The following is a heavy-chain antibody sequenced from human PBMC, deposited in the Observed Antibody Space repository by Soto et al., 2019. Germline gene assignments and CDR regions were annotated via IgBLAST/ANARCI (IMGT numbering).Heavy chain of an antibody. CDR1: GGSISSSNW. CDR3: ARHNPPFFYGSGPWDV. Sequence: PSETLSLTCAVSGGSISSSNWWSWIRQSPGKGLEWIGYIYSNGNTNYNPSLKSRLTISIDPSKNQFSLKLSSLSAADTAVYYCARHNPPFFYGSGPWDVWGQGTTVTVSS. J-gene: IGHJ6*02. D-gene: IGHD3-10*01. V-gene: IGHV4-59*08. CDR2: IYSNGNT.